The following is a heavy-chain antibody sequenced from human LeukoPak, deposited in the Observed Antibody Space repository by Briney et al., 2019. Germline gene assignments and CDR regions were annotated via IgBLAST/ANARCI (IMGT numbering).Heavy chain of an antibody. CDR2: ISYDGSNK. D-gene: IGHD2-15*01. J-gene: IGHJ5*02. CDR1: GFTFSSYA. Sequence: PGGSLRLSCAASGFTFSSYAMHWVRQAPGKGLEWVAVISYDGSNKYYADSMKGRFTISRDNSKNTLYLQMNSLRAEDTAVYYCARVSIVVVVAGPFDPWGQGTLVTVSS. V-gene: IGHV3-30*04. CDR3: ARVSIVVVVAGPFDP.